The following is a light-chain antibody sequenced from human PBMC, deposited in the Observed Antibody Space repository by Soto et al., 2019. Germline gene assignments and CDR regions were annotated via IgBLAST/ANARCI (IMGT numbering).Light chain of an antibody. CDR3: ASFRSGTILV. CDR1: PRDIGDSNF. Sequence: APAPPASLSGAPGQSVPLSLPWPPRDIGDSNFISWYQHSPGKAPRLLIYEVNNRPSGVSRRFSGSKAGNTASLTISGLLDDDEADYFCASFRSGTILVFGSGTKVTVL. CDR2: EVN. V-gene: IGLV2-14*01. J-gene: IGLJ1*01.